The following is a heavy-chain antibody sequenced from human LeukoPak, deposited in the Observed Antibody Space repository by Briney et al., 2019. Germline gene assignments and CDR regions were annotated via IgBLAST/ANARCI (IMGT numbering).Heavy chain of an antibody. CDR2: ISWNSGSI. J-gene: IGHJ4*02. D-gene: IGHD7-27*01. V-gene: IGHV3-9*01. CDR1: GFTFDDYA. Sequence: HPGGSLRLSCAASGFTFDDYAMHWVRQAPGKGLEWVSGISWNSGSIGYADSVKGRFTISRDNAKNSLYLQMNSLRAEDTAVYYCAKTGGPWDWGQGTLVTVSS. CDR3: AKTGGPWD.